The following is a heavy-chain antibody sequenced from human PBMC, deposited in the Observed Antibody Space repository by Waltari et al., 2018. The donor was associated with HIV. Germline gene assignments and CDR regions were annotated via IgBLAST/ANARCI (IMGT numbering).Heavy chain of an antibody. CDR2: IYDKGHTT. CDR1: GFLFRGFNTYA. V-gene: IGHV3-23*05. Sequence: DVKLLESGGGLVPPGGSVTLSCATSGFLFRGFNTYAMSCVRQCPGKGLEWVSLIYDKGHTTYVADSLRGRFVISRDNSRNTLSLQMHSLRPEDTAVYYCAKHTRAGGHAIFDSWGQGTLVTVSS. CDR3: AKHTRAGGHAIFDS. D-gene: IGHD2-8*02. J-gene: IGHJ4*02.